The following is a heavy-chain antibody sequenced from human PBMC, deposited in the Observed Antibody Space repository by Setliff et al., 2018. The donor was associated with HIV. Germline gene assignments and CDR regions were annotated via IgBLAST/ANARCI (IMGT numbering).Heavy chain of an antibody. D-gene: IGHD5-18*01. CDR2: FDPEDGET. CDR3: ATGLHLWRGTVLDAFDN. V-gene: IGHV1-24*01. CDR1: GYTLIELS. Sequence: ASVKVSCKVSGYTLIELSMHWVRQSPGKGIEWMGGFDPEDGETIYAQKFQGRVTMTEYTSTDTAYMELSSLRSEDTAVYYCATGLHLWRGTVLDAFDNWGQGTMVTVSS. J-gene: IGHJ3*02.